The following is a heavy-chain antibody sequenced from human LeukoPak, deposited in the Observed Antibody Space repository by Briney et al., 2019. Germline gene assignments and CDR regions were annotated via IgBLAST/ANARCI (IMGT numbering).Heavy chain of an antibody. V-gene: IGHV3-48*01. CDR2: ISSSSSTI. CDR1: GFTFSSYS. CDR3: ARESLYYYGSGYFDY. D-gene: IGHD3-10*01. J-gene: IGHJ4*02. Sequence: GGSLRLSCAASGFTFSSYSMNWVRQAPGKGLEWVSYISSSSSTIYYADSVKGRFTISRDNAKNSLYLQMNSLRAEDTAVYYCARESLYYYGSGYFDYWGQGTLGTVSS.